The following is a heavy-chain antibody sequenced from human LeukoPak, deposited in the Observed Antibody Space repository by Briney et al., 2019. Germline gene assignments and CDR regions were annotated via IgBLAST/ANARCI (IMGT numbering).Heavy chain of an antibody. CDR2: IYHSGST. D-gene: IGHD1-14*01. CDR3: ARDRRNHVTDY. CDR1: GGSISSGGYS. V-gene: IGHV4-30-2*01. Sequence: TLSLTCAVSGGSISSGGYSWSWIRQPPRKGLEWIGYIYHSGSTYYHPSLKSRVTISKDTAKNQFSLKLSSVTAADTAVYYCARDRRNHVTDYWGQGTLGTVSS. J-gene: IGHJ4*02.